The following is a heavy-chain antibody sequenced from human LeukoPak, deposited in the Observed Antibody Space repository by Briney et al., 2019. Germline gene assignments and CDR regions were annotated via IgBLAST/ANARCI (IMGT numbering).Heavy chain of an antibody. CDR2: ISAYNGNT. CDR1: GYTFTSYG. V-gene: IGHV1-18*01. D-gene: IGHD2-15*01. Sequence: GASVKVSCKASGYTFTSYGISWVRQAPGQGLEWMGWISAYNGNTNYAQKLQGRVTMTTDTSTSTAYMELRSLRSDDTAVYYCARIVTSRVVVAFDYWGQGTLVTVSS. CDR3: ARIVTSRVVVAFDY. J-gene: IGHJ4*02.